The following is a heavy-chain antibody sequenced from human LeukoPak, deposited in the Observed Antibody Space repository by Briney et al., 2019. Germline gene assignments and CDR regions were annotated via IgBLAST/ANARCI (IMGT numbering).Heavy chain of an antibody. Sequence: PGGSLRLSCTASGFTFGDYAMSWFRQAPGKGLEWVGFIRSKAYGGTTEYAASVKGRFTISRDDCKSIAYLQMNSLKTEDTAVYYCTRDRGSGSGSYYSDYWGQGTLVTVSS. CDR1: GFTFGDYA. V-gene: IGHV3-49*03. J-gene: IGHJ4*02. CDR3: TRDRGSGSGSYYSDY. D-gene: IGHD3-10*01. CDR2: IRSKAYGGTT.